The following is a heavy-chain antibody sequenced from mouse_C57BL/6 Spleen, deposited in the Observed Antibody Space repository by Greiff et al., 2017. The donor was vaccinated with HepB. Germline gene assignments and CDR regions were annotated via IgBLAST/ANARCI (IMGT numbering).Heavy chain of an antibody. V-gene: IGHV1-31*01. CDR2: IYPYNGVS. Sequence: EVQLVESGPELVKPGASVKISCKASGYSFTGYYMHWVKQSHGNILDWIGYIYPYNGVSSYNQKFKGKATLTVDKSSSTAYMELRSLTSEDSAVYYCAREGPILYGSSSPFAYWGQGTLVTVSA. D-gene: IGHD1-1*01. J-gene: IGHJ3*01. CDR1: GYSFTGYY. CDR3: AREGPILYGSSSPFAY.